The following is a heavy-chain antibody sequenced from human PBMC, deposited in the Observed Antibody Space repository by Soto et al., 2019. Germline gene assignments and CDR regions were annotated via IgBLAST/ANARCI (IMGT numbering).Heavy chain of an antibody. CDR1: GFTFSDYY. V-gene: IGHV3-11*01. J-gene: IGHJ2*01. CDR2: ISSSGSTI. Sequence: QVQLVESGGGLVKPGGSLRLSCAASGFTFSDYYMSWIRQAPGKGLEWDSYISSSGSTIYYADSVKGRFTISRDNAKNSLYLEMNSLRAEDTAVYYCARDPDDIVYWYFDLWGRGTLVTVSS. D-gene: IGHD2-15*01. CDR3: ARDPDDIVYWYFDL.